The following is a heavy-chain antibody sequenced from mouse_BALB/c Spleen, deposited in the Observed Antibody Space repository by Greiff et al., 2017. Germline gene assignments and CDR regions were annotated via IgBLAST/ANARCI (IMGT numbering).Heavy chain of an antibody. CDR1: GFNIKDTY. D-gene: IGHD2-14*01. CDR3: ASPLGRVMDY. V-gene: IGHV14-3*02. J-gene: IGHJ4*01. CDR2: IDPANGNT. Sequence: VQLKQSGAELVKPGASVKLSCTASGFNIKDTYMHWVKQRPEQGLEWIGRIDPANGNTKYDPKFQGKATITADTSSNTAYLQLSSLTSEDTAVYYCASPLGRVMDYWGQGTSVTVSS.